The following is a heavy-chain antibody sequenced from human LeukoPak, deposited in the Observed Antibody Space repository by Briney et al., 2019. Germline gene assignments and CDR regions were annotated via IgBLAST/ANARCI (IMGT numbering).Heavy chain of an antibody. V-gene: IGHV1-69*13. CDR1: GGTFSSYA. CDR2: IIPIFGTA. J-gene: IGHJ6*03. D-gene: IGHD6-6*01. Sequence: SVKVSCKASGGTFSSYAISWVRQAPGQGLEWMGGIIPIFGTANYAQKFQGRVTITADESTSTAYMELSSLRSEDTAVYYCARGASSSSSPLDCYYYMDVWGKGTTVTVSS. CDR3: ARGASSSSSPLDCYYYMDV.